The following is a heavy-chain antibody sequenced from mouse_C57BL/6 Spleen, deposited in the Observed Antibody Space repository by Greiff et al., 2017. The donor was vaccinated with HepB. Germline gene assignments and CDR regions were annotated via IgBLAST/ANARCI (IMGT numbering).Heavy chain of an antibody. J-gene: IGHJ1*03. D-gene: IGHD2-3*01. CDR2: INPNNGGT. Sequence: VQLQQSGPELVKPGASVKISCKASGYTFTDYYMNWVKQSHGKSLEWIGDINPNNGGTSYNQKFKGKATLTVDNSSSTAYMELRSLTSEDSAVYYCARGYDGYWYFDVWGTGTTVTVSS. V-gene: IGHV1-26*01. CDR3: ARGYDGYWYFDV. CDR1: GYTFTDYY.